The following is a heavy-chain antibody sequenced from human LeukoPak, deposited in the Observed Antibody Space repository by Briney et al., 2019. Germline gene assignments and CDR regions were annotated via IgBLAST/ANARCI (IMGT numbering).Heavy chain of an antibody. CDR2: IYYSGST. J-gene: IGHJ5*02. CDR3: DRGYGSGSYYQGNWFDP. V-gene: IGHV4-30-4*01. D-gene: IGHD3-10*01. CDR1: GGSISSGDYY. Sequence: SSETLSLTCTVSGGSISSGDYYWSWIRQPPGKGLEWIGYIYYSGSTYYNPSLKSRVTISVDTSKNQFSLKLSSVTAADTAVYYCDRGYGSGSYYQGNWFDPWGQGTLVTVSS.